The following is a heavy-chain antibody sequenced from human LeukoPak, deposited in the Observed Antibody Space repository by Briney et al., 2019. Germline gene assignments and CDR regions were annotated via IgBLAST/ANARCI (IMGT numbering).Heavy chain of an antibody. CDR2: ISSSGSTI. J-gene: IGHJ4*02. CDR1: GFTFSSYE. CDR3: ASVLYQPYDY. D-gene: IGHD2-2*01. Sequence: GGSLRLSCAASGFTFSSYEMNWVRQAPGQGMEWVSYISSSGSTIYYADSVKGRFTISRDNAKNSLYLQMNSLRAEDTAVYYCASVLYQPYDYWGQGTLVTVSS. V-gene: IGHV3-48*03.